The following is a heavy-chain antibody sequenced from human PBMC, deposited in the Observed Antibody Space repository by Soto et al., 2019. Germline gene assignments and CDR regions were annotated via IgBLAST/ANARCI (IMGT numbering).Heavy chain of an antibody. Sequence: GSSVKPSSKASGYPFTSNYMHWVRQAPGQGLEWMGIINPSGGSTSYAQKFQGRVTMTRDTSTSTIYMELNSLRSEDTAVYYCARAFGIAAAGSYYYYGLDV. CDR3: ARAFGIAAAGSYYYYGLDV. V-gene: IGHV1-46*01. D-gene: IGHD6-13*01. J-gene: IGHJ6*01. CDR2: INPSGGST. CDR1: GYPFTSNY.